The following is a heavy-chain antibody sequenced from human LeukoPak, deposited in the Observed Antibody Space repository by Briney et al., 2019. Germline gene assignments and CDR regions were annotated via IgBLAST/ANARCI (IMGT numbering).Heavy chain of an antibody. CDR1: GYSFTSYD. CDR3: ARWRYGYVIDY. J-gene: IGHJ4*02. D-gene: IGHD5-18*01. V-gene: IGHV1-8*01. CDR2: MNPNSGNT. Sequence: GASVKVSCKASGYSFTSYDVNWVRQATGQGLEWMGWMNPNSGNTGYAQKFQGRVTMTRNTSIRTAYMELSSLRSEDTAVYYCARWRYGYVIDYWGQGTLVTVSS.